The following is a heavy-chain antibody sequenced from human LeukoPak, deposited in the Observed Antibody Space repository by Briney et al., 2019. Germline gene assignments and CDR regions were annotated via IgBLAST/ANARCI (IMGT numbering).Heavy chain of an antibody. CDR1: GFTFSSYG. D-gene: IGHD6-19*01. CDR3: AREGYSSGWPNWFDP. V-gene: IGHV3-7*01. Sequence: GGSLRLSCAASGFTFSSYGMHWVRQAPGKGLEWVANIKQDGSEKYYVDSVKGRFTISRDNAKNSLYLQMNSLRAEDTAVYYCAREGYSSGWPNWFDPWGQGTLVTVSS. J-gene: IGHJ5*02. CDR2: IKQDGSEK.